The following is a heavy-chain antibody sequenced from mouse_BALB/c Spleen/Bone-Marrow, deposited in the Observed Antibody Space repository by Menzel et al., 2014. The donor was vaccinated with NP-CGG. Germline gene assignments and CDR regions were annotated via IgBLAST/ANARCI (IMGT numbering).Heavy chain of an antibody. J-gene: IGHJ4*01. CDR2: SWAGGST. V-gene: IGHV2-9*02. Sequence: VQLQQSGPGLVAPSQSLSITCTVSGFSLTIYGVHWVRRPPGKGLEWLGVSWAGGSTSYNSALLSRLTISKDISKSQVFLKMNSLQTDDTAMYYCAREGYDHAMDYWGQGTSVTVSS. CDR1: GFSLTIYG. D-gene: IGHD2-14*01. CDR3: AREGYDHAMDY.